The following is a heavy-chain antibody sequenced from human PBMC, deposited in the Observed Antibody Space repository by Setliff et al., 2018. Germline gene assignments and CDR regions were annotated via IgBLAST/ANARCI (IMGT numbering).Heavy chain of an antibody. Sequence: PSETLSLTCTVSGGSISNSSYYWGWIRQPPGKGLEWIGSIYYSGSTYYNPSLKSRVTISVDTSKNQFSLKLSSVTAADTAVYYCARVSMYSSSWYYYYYGMDVWGQGTTVTVSS. CDR1: GGSISNSSYY. CDR2: IYYSGST. D-gene: IGHD6-13*01. V-gene: IGHV4-39*07. J-gene: IGHJ6*02. CDR3: ARVSMYSSSWYYYYYGMDV.